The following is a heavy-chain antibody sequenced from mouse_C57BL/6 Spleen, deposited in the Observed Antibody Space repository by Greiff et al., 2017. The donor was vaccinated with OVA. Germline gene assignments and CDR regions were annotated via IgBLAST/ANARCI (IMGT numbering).Heavy chain of an antibody. CDR2: INPYNGGT. J-gene: IGHJ4*01. CDR3: ALYYGSSDDAMDY. V-gene: IGHV1-19*01. D-gene: IGHD1-1*01. Sequence: EVQLQQPGPVLVKPGASVKMSCKASGYTFTDYYMNWVKQSHGKSLEWIGVINPYNGGTSYNQKFKGKATLTVDKSSSTAYMELNSRTSEDSAIYYCALYYGSSDDAMDYWGQGTSVTVSS. CDR1: GYTFTDYY.